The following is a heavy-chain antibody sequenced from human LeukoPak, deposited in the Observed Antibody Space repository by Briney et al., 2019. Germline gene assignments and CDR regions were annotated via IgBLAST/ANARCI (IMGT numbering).Heavy chain of an antibody. CDR3: ARLKYYGSGNLYYFDY. V-gene: IGHV4-34*01. CDR2: INHSGST. CDR1: GGSSSGYY. Sequence: SETLSLTCAVYGGSSSGYYWSWIRQPPGKGLEWIGEINHSGSTNYNPSLKSRVTISVDTSKNQFSLKLSSVTAADTAVHYCARLKYYGSGNLYYFDYWGQGTLVTVSS. D-gene: IGHD3-10*01. J-gene: IGHJ4*02.